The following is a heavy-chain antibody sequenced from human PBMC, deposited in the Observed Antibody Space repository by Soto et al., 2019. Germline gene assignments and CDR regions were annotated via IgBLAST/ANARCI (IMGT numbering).Heavy chain of an antibody. CDR1: GGSLSDYG. CDR2: IIPVFGTA. CDR3: ARGDATKIVVTTYYAMDV. J-gene: IGHJ6*02. D-gene: IGHD4-17*01. V-gene: IGHV1-69*13. Sequence: SVKVSCKASGGSLSDYGISWVRQAPGQGLEWMGGIIPVFGTANYAQKFQGRVTITADESTNIVYMDVTSLRSEDTAVYYCARGDATKIVVTTYYAMDVWGQGTTVTVSS.